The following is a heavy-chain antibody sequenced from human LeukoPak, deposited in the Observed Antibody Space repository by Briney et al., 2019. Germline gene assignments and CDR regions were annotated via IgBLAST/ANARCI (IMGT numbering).Heavy chain of an antibody. Sequence: PGGSLRLSGAASGFTFSSYSMNWVRQAPGKGLEWVSYISSSSSTIYYADSVKGRFTISRDNAKNSLYLQMNSLRAEDTAVYYCARVGITGTTYYYYYMDVWGKGTTVTVSS. V-gene: IGHV3-48*04. J-gene: IGHJ6*03. CDR3: ARVGITGTTYYYYYMDV. CDR2: ISSSSSTI. CDR1: GFTFSSYS. D-gene: IGHD1-7*01.